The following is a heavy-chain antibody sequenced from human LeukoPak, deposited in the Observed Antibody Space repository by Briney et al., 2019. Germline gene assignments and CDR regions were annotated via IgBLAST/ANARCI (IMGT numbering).Heavy chain of an antibody. CDR2: IYTSGST. V-gene: IGHV4-61*02. Sequence: SETLSLTCTVSGGSISSGSYYWSWIRQPAGKGLEWIGRIYTSGSTNYNPSLKSRVTFSVDTSKNQFSLKLSSVTAADTAVYYCARVFLSTSLTGGKMENWFDPWGQGTLVTVSS. CDR3: ARVFLSTSLTGGKMENWFDP. J-gene: IGHJ5*02. CDR1: GGSISSGSYY. D-gene: IGHD2-2*01.